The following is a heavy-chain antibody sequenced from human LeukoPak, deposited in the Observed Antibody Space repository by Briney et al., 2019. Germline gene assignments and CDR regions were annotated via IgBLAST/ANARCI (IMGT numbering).Heavy chain of an antibody. J-gene: IGHJ5*02. CDR2: TYYTSKWNN. V-gene: IGHV6-1*01. Sequence: SQTLSLTCAISGDSVSSNSVAWNWFRQSPSRGLEWLGRTYYTSKWNNDYAVSVQSRIAVNPDTSKNQFSLHLNSVTPEDTAVYYCARQACRRFDPWGQGTLVTVSS. CDR1: GDSVSSNSVA. CDR3: ARQACRRFDP.